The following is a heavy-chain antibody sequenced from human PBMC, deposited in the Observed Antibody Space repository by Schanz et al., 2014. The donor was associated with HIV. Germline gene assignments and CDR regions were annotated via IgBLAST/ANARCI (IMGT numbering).Heavy chain of an antibody. D-gene: IGHD3-10*01. J-gene: IGHJ3*02. Sequence: VQLVESGGGLVQPGGSLRLSCAASGFTFITYGMHWVRQAPGKGLEWVAGISYDRSNKYYADSVKSRFTISRDNSKNTLYLQMNSLRAEDTAIYYCAKENPINYYSHGGPIDIWGQGTMLTVSS. CDR1: GFTFITYG. CDR2: ISYDRSNK. V-gene: IGHV3-30*18. CDR3: AKENPINYYSHGGPIDI.